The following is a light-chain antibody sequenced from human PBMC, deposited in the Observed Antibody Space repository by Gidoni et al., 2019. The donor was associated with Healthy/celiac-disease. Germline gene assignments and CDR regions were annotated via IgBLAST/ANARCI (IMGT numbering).Light chain of an antibody. J-gene: IGLJ2*01. CDR1: ISDVGGYNY. Sequence: QSALTQPRSVSGSPGQSATISCTGTISDVGGYNYVSWYQQHPGKAPKLMIYDVSKRPSGVPDRFSGSKSGNTASLTISGLQAEDEADYYCCSYAGSYTVVFGGGTKLTVL. CDR2: DVS. V-gene: IGLV2-11*01. CDR3: CSYAGSYTVV.